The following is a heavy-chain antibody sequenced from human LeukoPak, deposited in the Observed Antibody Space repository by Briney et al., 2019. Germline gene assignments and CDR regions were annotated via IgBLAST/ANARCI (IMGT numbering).Heavy chain of an antibody. D-gene: IGHD1/OR15-1a*01. J-gene: IGHJ4*02. Sequence: QTGGSLRLSCVASGFPFSSYWMTWVRQAPGKGLEWVANIKQDGSKKSYVDSVKGRFTISRDNSKNTLYLQMNSLRAEDTAVYYCARANNWDNLDYWGQGTLVTVSS. CDR1: GFPFSSYW. CDR2: IKQDGSKK. V-gene: IGHV3-7*01. CDR3: ARANNWDNLDY.